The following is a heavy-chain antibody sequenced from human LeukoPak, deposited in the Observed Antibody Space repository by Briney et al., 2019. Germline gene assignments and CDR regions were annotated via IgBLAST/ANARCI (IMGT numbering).Heavy chain of an antibody. CDR2: ISGSGGST. J-gene: IGHJ5*02. Sequence: GGSLRLSCAASRFTFSSYAMSWVRQAPGKGLEWVSAISGSGGSTYYADSVKGRFTISRDNSKNTLYLQMNSLRAEDTAVYYCARAGYDILTGYYGWFDPWGQGTLVTVSS. D-gene: IGHD3-9*01. CDR3: ARAGYDILTGYYGWFDP. V-gene: IGHV3-23*01. CDR1: RFTFSSYA.